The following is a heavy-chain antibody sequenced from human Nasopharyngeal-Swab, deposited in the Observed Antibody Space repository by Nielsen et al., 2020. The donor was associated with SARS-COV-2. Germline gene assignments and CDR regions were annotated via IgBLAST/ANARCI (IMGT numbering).Heavy chain of an antibody. CDR1: GFPFRNYY. V-gene: IGHV3-7*04. CDR2: IKQGGSEQ. Sequence: GESLKISCAASGFPFRNYYMTWVRQPPGKGLEWVANIKQGGSEQFYVDPVKGRFTISRDDAKNSVYLQMNSLRAEGTAVYYCARESVVTGMDDTTDIWGQGTMVTVSS. J-gene: IGHJ3*02. CDR3: ARESVVTGMDDTTDI. D-gene: IGHD2-21*02.